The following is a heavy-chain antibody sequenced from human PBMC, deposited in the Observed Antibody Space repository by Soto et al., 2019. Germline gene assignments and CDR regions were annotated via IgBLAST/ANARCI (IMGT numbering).Heavy chain of an antibody. Sequence: GGSLRLSCAASGFTFSSYAMSWVRQAPGKGLEWVSAISGSGGSTYYADSVKGRFTISRDNSKNTLYLQMNSLRAEDMAVYYCAKDREYYYDSSGYYAFDYWGQGTLVTVSS. V-gene: IGHV3-23*01. CDR1: GFTFSSYA. CDR3: AKDREYYYDSSGYYAFDY. J-gene: IGHJ4*02. D-gene: IGHD3-22*01. CDR2: ISGSGGST.